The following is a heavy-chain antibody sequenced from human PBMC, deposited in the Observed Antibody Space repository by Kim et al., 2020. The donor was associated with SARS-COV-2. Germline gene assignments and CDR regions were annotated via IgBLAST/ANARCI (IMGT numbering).Heavy chain of an antibody. V-gene: IGHV3-30*18. Sequence: GGSLRLSCAASGFTFSSYGMHWVRQAPGKGLEWVAVISYDGSNKYYADSVKGRFTISRDNSKNTLYLQMNSLRAEDTAVYYCAKVDYDSSGYYLGLGYWGQGTLVTVSS. CDR3: AKVDYDSSGYYLGLGY. CDR2: ISYDGSNK. J-gene: IGHJ4*02. CDR1: GFTFSSYG. D-gene: IGHD3-22*01.